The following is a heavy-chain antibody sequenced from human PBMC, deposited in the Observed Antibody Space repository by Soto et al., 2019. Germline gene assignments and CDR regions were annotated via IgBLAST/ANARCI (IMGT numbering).Heavy chain of an antibody. V-gene: IGHV3-9*01. CDR3: ARDLTPGGADV. Sequence: EVQLVESGGGLVQPGRSLRLSCVVSGLTFDEHAMHWVRQGPGKGLEWVSGIFWSGGSVGYADSGKGRFTVSRDKAKNSLYLQMDSLRAEDTALYYCARDLTPGGADVWGQGTTVTVSS. D-gene: IGHD4-17*01. CDR2: IFWSGGSV. J-gene: IGHJ6*02. CDR1: GLTFDEHA.